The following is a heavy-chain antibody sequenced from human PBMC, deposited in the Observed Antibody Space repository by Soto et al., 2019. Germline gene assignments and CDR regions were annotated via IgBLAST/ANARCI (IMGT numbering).Heavy chain of an antibody. Sequence: SGPTLEPTQTLALTCTFSGFSLSTTGMRVSWIRQPPGKALEWLARIDWDDDKFYSTSLKTRLTISKDTSKNQVVLTLTNMDPVDTATYYCARTAGYYRGRNFDYWGQGTLVTVSS. CDR2: IDWDDDK. J-gene: IGHJ4*02. V-gene: IGHV2-70*04. D-gene: IGHD3-10*01. CDR3: ARTAGYYRGRNFDY. CDR1: GFSLSTTGMR.